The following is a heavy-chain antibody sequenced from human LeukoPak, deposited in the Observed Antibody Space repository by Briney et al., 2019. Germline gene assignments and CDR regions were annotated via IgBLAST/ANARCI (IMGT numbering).Heavy chain of an antibody. CDR1: GGSISSYY. Sequence: SETLSLTCTVSGGSISSYYWSWIRQPPGKGLEWIGYIYYSGSTNYNPSLKSRVTISVDTSKNQFSLKLSSVTAADTAVYYCARDPGYCSGGSRYFDYWGQGTLVTVSS. D-gene: IGHD2-15*01. CDR2: IYYSGST. J-gene: IGHJ4*02. CDR3: ARDPGYCSGGSRYFDY. V-gene: IGHV4-59*01.